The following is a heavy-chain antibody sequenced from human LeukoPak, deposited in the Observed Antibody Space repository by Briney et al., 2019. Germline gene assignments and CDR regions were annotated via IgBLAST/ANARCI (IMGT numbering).Heavy chain of an antibody. V-gene: IGHV3-21*01. Sequence: SGGSLRLSCAASGFTFSSYSMNWVRQAPGKGLEWVSSISSSSSYIYYADSVKGRFTISRDNAKNSLYLQMNSLRAEDTALYYCARASQLELRRVSWFDPWGQRTLVTVSS. D-gene: IGHD1-7*01. J-gene: IGHJ5*02. CDR2: ISSSSSYI. CDR3: ARASQLELRRVSWFDP. CDR1: GFTFSSYS.